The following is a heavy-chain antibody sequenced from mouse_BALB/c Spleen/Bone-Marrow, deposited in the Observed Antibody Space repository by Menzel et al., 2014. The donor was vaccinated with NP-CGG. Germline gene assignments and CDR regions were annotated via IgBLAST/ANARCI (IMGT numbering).Heavy chain of an antibody. V-gene: IGHV4-1*02. CDR1: GFDFSRYW. CDR2: INPDSSTI. J-gene: IGHJ3*01. Sequence: EVKLVESGGGLVQPGGSLKLSCAASGFDFSRYWMNWVRQAPGKGLEWIGEINPDSSTINYTPSLKDKFIISRDNAKNTVYLQMSKVRSEDTALYYCARGGNYGESWFAYWGQGTLVTVSA. CDR3: ARGGNYGESWFAY. D-gene: IGHD2-13*01.